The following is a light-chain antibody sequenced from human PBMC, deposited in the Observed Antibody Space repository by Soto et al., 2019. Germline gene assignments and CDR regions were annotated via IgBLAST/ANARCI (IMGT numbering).Light chain of an antibody. CDR3: TSYTSSTALV. CDR1: SSDVGGYNY. CDR2: EVS. J-gene: IGLJ1*01. Sequence: LTXPASVSGSPGQSITISCTGTSSDVGGYNYVSWYQQHPGKAPKLMIYEVSNRPSGVSNRFSGSKSGNTASLTISGLQAEDEADYYCTSYTSSTALVFATGTKVTVL. V-gene: IGLV2-14*01.